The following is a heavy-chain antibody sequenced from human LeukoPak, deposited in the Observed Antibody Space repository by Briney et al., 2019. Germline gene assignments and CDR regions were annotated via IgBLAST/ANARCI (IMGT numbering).Heavy chain of an antibody. D-gene: IGHD1-26*01. J-gene: IGHJ6*02. Sequence: GGSLRLSCEASGFIFKGFYMTWVRQAPGTGLEWVATINQDGSAEYYVDSAKGRFTMSRDNSKNSVFLQMDSLRAEETAVYYCARSVGAGNNYFYYGMDVWGQGTTVTVSS. CDR1: GFIFKGFY. CDR3: ARSVGAGNNYFYYGMDV. CDR2: INQDGSAE. V-gene: IGHV3-7*01.